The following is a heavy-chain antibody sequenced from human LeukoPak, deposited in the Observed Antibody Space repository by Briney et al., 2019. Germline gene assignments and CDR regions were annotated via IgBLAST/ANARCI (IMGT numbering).Heavy chain of an antibody. J-gene: IGHJ4*02. CDR1: GFTFSNAW. V-gene: IGHV3-15*01. D-gene: IGHD5-12*01. Sequence: GGSLRLSCAASGFTFSNAWMSWVRQAPGKGLEWVGRIKSKTEGGTTDYAAPVKGRFTISRDDSKNTLYLQMNSLKTEDTAVYYCTTGWSIEWLYWGQGTLVTVSS. CDR2: IKSKTEGGTT. CDR3: TTGWSIEWLY.